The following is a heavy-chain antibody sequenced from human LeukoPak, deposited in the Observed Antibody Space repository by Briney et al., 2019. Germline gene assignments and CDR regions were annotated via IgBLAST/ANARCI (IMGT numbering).Heavy chain of an antibody. CDR3: AATVTGWFDP. D-gene: IGHD4-17*01. CDR1: GGSISSSSYY. J-gene: IGHJ5*02. Sequence: SETLSLTCTVSGGSISSSSYYWGWIRQPPGKGLEWIGSIYYSGSTYYNPSLKSRVTISVDTSKNQSSLKLSSVTAADTAVYCCAATVTGWFDPWGQGTLVTVSS. CDR2: IYYSGST. V-gene: IGHV4-39*07.